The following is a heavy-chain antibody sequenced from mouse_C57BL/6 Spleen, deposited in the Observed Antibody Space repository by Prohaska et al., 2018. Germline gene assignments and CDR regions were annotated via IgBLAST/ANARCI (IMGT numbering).Heavy chain of an antibody. V-gene: IGHV1-26*01. CDR1: GYTFTDYY. CDR2: INPNNGGT. CDR3: AREGGKLGGFAY. J-gene: IGHJ3*01. D-gene: IGHD4-1*01. Sequence: EVQLQQSGPELVKPGASVKISCKASGYTFTDYYMNWVKQSHGKSLEWIGDINPNNGGTSYNQKFKGKATLTVDKSSSTAYMELRSLTSGDSAVYYCAREGGKLGGFAYWGQGTLVTVSA.